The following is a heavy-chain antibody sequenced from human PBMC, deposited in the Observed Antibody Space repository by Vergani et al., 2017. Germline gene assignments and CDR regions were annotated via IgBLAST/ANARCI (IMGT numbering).Heavy chain of an antibody. CDR2: ISYDGTQK. J-gene: IGHJ1*01. Sequence: QVHLVESGGGVVQPGRSLRLSCVVSGFTSSYYGMPWVRQGPGKGLEWVAVISYDGTQKYYADSVKGRITISRDKSKSTLYLQMNSLRTEDTAVYYCATKSCGTPGCQKGYFREWGQGTLVTVSS. CDR1: GFTSSYYG. CDR3: ATKSCGTPGCQKGYFRE. D-gene: IGHD1-1*01. V-gene: IGHV3-30*03.